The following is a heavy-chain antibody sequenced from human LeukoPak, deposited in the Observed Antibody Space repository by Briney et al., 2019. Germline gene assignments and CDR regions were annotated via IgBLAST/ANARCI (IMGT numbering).Heavy chain of an antibody. Sequence: GASLRLSCAASGFTFSNYAMSWVRQAPGKGWEGSSPIIGSGGTTYYAHSVKGRFTSSRDNSKNTLYLQMNTLRAEDTAVYYCAKWGDYDVLTGYYDSDYWGQGTLVTVSS. CDR1: GFTFSNYA. CDR3: AKWGDYDVLTGYYDSDY. CDR2: IIGSGGTT. D-gene: IGHD3-9*01. J-gene: IGHJ4*02. V-gene: IGHV3-23*01.